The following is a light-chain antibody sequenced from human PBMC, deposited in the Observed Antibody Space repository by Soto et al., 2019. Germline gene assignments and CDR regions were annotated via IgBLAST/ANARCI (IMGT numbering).Light chain of an antibody. CDR2: RNN. Sequence: QSGMTQPLSASGTPGQGVTISCSGSTSNIGSNYVYWYQQLPGTAPKLLIYRNNQRPSGVPDRFSGSKSGTSASLAISGLRSGDEANYFCATWDYSLNGFCVFGTGSQVTV. J-gene: IGLJ1*01. CDR3: ATWDYSLNGFCV. CDR1: TSNIGSNY. V-gene: IGLV1-47*01.